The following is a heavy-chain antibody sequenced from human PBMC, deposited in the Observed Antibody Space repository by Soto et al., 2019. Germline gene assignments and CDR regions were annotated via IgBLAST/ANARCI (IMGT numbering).Heavy chain of an antibody. Sequence: QVQLVESGGGVVQPGRSLRLSCAASGFTFGSYGMHWVRQAPGKGLEWVAIISYDGSNQYYADSVKGRFTISRDNSKNTLDLQMNSLRTEDTAVYYCAKALGELSPESYDHWGQGVLVTVSS. J-gene: IGHJ4*02. V-gene: IGHV3-30*18. D-gene: IGHD3-16*02. CDR3: AKALGELSPESYDH. CDR1: GFTFGSYG. CDR2: ISYDGSNQ.